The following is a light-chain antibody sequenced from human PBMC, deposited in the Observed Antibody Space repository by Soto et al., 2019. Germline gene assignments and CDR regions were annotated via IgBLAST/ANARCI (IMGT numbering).Light chain of an antibody. J-gene: IGLJ1*01. V-gene: IGLV2-23*01. CDR2: EDS. Sequence: QSALTQPASVSGSPGQSITISCTGTSSDFGSYNLVSWYQQHPGKAPKLMIYEDSKRPSGVSNRFSGSKSGNTASLTISGLLAEDDADYYCCSYAGSSTYVFGTGTKVTVL. CDR3: CSYAGSSTYV. CDR1: SSDFGSYNL.